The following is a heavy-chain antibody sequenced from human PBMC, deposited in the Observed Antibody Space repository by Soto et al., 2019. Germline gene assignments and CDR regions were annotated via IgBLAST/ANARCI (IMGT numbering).Heavy chain of an antibody. D-gene: IGHD6-13*01. Sequence: PSETLSLTCTVAGHYMSNTDYFWGWIRQTPWSDLQWIGSLFYTGSTYYNPSLLSRVTISVDTSKNQFSLKLTSVTAADTAVYYCASSHAGAHITAAVHWGQGTLVTVSS. V-gene: IGHV4-39*07. CDR1: GHYMSNTDYF. CDR2: LFYTGST. CDR3: ASSHAGAHITAAVH. J-gene: IGHJ4*02.